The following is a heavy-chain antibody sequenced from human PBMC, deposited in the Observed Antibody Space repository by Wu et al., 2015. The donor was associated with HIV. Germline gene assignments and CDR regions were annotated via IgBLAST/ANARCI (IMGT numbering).Heavy chain of an antibody. V-gene: IGHV4-34*01. CDR2: INHSGST. Sequence: QVQLQQWGAGLLKPSETLSLTCAVYGGSFSGYYWSWIRQPPGKGLEWIGEINHSGSTNYNPSLKSRVTISVDTSKNQFSLKLSSVTAADTAVYYCARGHSSGWYGFDYWGQGTLVTVSS. D-gene: IGHD6-19*01. CDR3: ARGHSSGWYGFDY. CDR1: GGSFSGYY. J-gene: IGHJ4*02.